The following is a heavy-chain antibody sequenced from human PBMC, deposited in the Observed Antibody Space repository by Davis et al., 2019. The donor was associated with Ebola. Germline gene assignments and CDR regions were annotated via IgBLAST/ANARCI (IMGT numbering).Heavy chain of an antibody. D-gene: IGHD4-17*01. V-gene: IGHV3-72*01. CDR1: GFTVSSNY. Sequence: GESLKISCAASGFTVSSNYMNWVRQAPGKGLEWVSRIGNKDNTHIIEYAASVKGRFTISRDDSKNSLYLQMDSLKTEDTAVYYCTQTSGDVDYWGQGTLVTVSS. J-gene: IGHJ4*02. CDR2: IGNKDNTHII. CDR3: TQTSGDVDY.